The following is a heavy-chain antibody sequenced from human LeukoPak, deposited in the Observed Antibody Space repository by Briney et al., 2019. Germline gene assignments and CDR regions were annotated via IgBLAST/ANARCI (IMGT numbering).Heavy chain of an antibody. V-gene: IGHV1-18*01. Sequence: GTSVKVSCKASGYTFTSYGISWVRQAPGQGLEWMGWISAYNGNTNYAQKLQGRVTMTTDTSTSTAYMELRSLRSDDTAVYYCARGAPTVVTYSASYWGQGTLVTVSS. CDR1: GYTFTSYG. CDR3: ARGAPTVVTYSASY. D-gene: IGHD4-23*01. J-gene: IGHJ4*02. CDR2: ISAYNGNT.